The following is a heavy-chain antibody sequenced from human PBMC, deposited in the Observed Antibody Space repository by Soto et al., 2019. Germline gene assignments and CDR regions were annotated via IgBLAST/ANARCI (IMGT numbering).Heavy chain of an antibody. CDR2: ISGSGGST. Sequence: GGSLRLSCAASGFTFSSYAMSWVRQAPGKGLEWVSAISGSGGSTYYADYVKGRFTISRDNSKNTLYLQMNSLRAEDTAVYYCVKVLPLVVPAAMPIRRDYYYYGMDVWGQGTTVTVSS. J-gene: IGHJ6*02. CDR1: GFTFSSYA. CDR3: VKVLPLVVPAAMPIRRDYYYYGMDV. D-gene: IGHD2-2*01. V-gene: IGHV3-23*01.